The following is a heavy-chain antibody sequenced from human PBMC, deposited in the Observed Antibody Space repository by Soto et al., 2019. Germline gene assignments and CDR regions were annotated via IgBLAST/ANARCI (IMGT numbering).Heavy chain of an antibody. J-gene: IGHJ4*02. CDR3: AHRRAHTGATDY. D-gene: IGHD4-17*01. V-gene: IGHV2-5*02. CDR1: GFSLSTSGVG. CDR2: IYWDDDK. Sequence: QITLKESGPTLVKPTQTLTLTCTFSGFSLSTSGVGVGWIRQPPGKALEWLALIYWDDDKRYSPSLKSRLTITKDHSNNHVVLTMTNMDPVDTATYYCAHRRAHTGATDYWGQGTLVTVSS.